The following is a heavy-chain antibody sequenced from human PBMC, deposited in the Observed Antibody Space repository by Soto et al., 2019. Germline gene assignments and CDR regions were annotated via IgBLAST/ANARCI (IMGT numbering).Heavy chain of an antibody. Sequence: SVKVSCKASGGTFSSYTISWVRQAPGQGLEWMGRIIPILSIANYAQKFQGRVTITADKSTSTAYMELSSLRSEDTAVYYCARPRNSDAFDIWGQGTMVTVSS. CDR1: GGTFSSYT. CDR2: IIPILSIA. V-gene: IGHV1-69*02. J-gene: IGHJ3*02. CDR3: ARPRNSDAFDI. D-gene: IGHD1-7*01.